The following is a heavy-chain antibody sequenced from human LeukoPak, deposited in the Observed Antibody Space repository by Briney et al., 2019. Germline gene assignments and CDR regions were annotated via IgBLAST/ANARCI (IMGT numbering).Heavy chain of an antibody. D-gene: IGHD6-19*01. CDR2: ITPNSGAT. Sequence: ASVKVSCKASGYTFTGYYLHWVRQAPGQGLEWMGWITPNSGATNYALKFQGRVTMTRDTSIGTAYMGLSGLTSDDTAVYYCARGSVTGGWYLNLGQWGQGTLVTVSS. CDR1: GYTFTGYY. CDR3: ARGSVTGGWYLNLGQ. V-gene: IGHV1-2*02. J-gene: IGHJ4*02.